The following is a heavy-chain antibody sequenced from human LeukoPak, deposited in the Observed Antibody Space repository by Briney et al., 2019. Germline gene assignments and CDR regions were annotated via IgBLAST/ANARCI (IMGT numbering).Heavy chain of an antibody. J-gene: IGHJ6*03. V-gene: IGHV1-69*05. D-gene: IGHD6-19*01. CDR2: IIPIFGTA. CDR1: AGTFSSYA. Sequence: SSVKVFCKASAGTFSSYAISWVRQAPAQGLEWMGGIIPIFGTANYAQKFQGRVTITTDESTSTAYMELSSLRSEDTAVYYCARVQTDHLAMAGHDGYMDVWGKGTTVTVSS. CDR3: ARVQTDHLAMAGHDGYMDV.